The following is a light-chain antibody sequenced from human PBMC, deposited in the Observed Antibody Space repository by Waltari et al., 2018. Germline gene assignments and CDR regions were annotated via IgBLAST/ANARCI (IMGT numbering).Light chain of an antibody. Sequence: QPVLTQSPSASASLGASVKLTCTLSSGHSSYAIAWPQQQQGKAPRYLMRLNSDGSHNKGDGIPDRFSGSSSGAERYLTISNFQSEDEADYYCQTWDTGIWVFGGGTRLTVL. CDR1: SGHSSYA. CDR2: LNSDGSH. V-gene: IGLV4-69*01. CDR3: QTWDTGIWV. J-gene: IGLJ2*01.